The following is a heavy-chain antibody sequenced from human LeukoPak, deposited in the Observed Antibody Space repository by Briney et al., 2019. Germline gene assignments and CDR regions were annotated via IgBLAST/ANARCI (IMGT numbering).Heavy chain of an antibody. V-gene: IGHV4-39*07. CDR3: AGLGNGRTFDS. CDR2: VYYSGAT. D-gene: IGHD2-8*01. CDR1: GGSITSSNYY. J-gene: IGHJ4*02. Sequence: SETLSLTCTVSGGSITSSNYYWGWIRQPPGKGLEWIGSVYYSGATFYNPSLKSRVIISVDTSKNQFSLNLSSVTAADTAVYYCAGLGNGRTFDSWGQGTLVTVPS.